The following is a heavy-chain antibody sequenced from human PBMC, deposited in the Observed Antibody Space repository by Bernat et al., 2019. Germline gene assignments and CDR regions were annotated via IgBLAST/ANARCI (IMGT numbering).Heavy chain of an antibody. CDR1: GFTFSGHY. D-gene: IGHD3-10*01. CDR3: ARVGLLGPVGSRTFDI. V-gene: IGHV3-72*01. Sequence: EVQLVESGGGLVQPGGSLRLSCAASGFTFSGHYMDWVRQAPGKGLEWVGRIKNKANSYFTEYAASVKGRFTISRDDSKNSLYLQMNSLKTDDTAVYYCARVGLLGPVGSRTFDIWGQGTMVTVSS. CDR2: IKNKANSYFT. J-gene: IGHJ3*02.